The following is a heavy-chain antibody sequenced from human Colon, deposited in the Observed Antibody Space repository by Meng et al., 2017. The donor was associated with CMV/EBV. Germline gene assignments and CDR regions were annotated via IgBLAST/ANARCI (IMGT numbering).Heavy chain of an antibody. D-gene: IGHD3-9*01. CDR2: ASGSGVNT. Sequence: GGSLRLSCTASGFTFNNYAMSWVRQAPGKGLEWVSSASGSGVNTFYADSVKGRFTISRENSKNTLYLQMNGLKTEDTAMYYCQRYSSEGVDVWGQGTTVTVSS. CDR1: GFTFNNYA. V-gene: IGHV3-23*01. CDR3: QRYSSEGVDV. J-gene: IGHJ6*02.